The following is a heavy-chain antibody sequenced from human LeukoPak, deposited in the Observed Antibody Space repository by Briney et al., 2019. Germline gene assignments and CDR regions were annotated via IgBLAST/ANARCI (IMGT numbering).Heavy chain of an antibody. CDR2: INHSGST. V-gene: IGHV4-34*01. D-gene: IGHD3-22*01. Sequence: SETLSLTCTVSGGSIGTYYWSWIRQPPGKGLEWIGEINHSGSTNYNPSLKSRVTISVDTSKNQFSLKLSSVTAADTAVYYCAPDYYDSSGQADYWGQGTLVTVSS. J-gene: IGHJ4*02. CDR1: GGSIGTYY. CDR3: APDYYDSSGQADY.